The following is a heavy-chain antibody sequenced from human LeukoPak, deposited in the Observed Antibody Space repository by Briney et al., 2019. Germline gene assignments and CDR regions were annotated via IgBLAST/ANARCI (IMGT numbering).Heavy chain of an antibody. D-gene: IGHD3-10*01. CDR2: IIPIFGTA. CDR3: ARSKRGRYYYYYYMDV. Sequence: SVKVSCKASGGTFSSYAISWVRQAPGQGLEWMGGIIPIFGTANYAQKFQGRVTITTDESTSTAYMELSSLRSEGTAVYYCARSKRGRYYYYYYMDVWGKGTTVTVSS. J-gene: IGHJ6*03. CDR1: GGTFSSYA. V-gene: IGHV1-69*05.